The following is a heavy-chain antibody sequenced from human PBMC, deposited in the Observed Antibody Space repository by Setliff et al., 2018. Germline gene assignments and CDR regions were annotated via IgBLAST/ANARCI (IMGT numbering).Heavy chain of an antibody. J-gene: IGHJ5*02. Sequence: KPSETLSLTCAVSGYSISSGYYWGWIRQPPGKGLEWIGSIYHSGSTYYNPSLKSRVTISVDTSKNQFSLKLSSVTAADTAVYYCAREWVVHPKYNWFDPWGQGTLVTVSS. V-gene: IGHV4-38-2*02. D-gene: IGHD2-15*01. CDR3: AREWVVHPKYNWFDP. CDR2: IYHSGST. CDR1: GYSISSGYY.